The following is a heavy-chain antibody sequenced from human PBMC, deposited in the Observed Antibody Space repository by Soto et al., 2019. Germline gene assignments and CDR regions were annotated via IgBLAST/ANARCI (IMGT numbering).Heavy chain of an antibody. Sequence: EVQLVESEGGLVQPGGSLRLSCAASGFTFSRYWMSWVRQAPGKGLEWVAHIKEHGYEMFYVDSVKGRFTISRDNGKNSLYLQMNSLRTEDTAVYYCARGLSVEIAPIMGCYFDYWGQGSLVSVSS. J-gene: IGHJ4*02. CDR2: IKEHGYEM. CDR1: GFTFSRYW. D-gene: IGHD1-26*01. CDR3: ARGLSVEIAPIMGCYFDY. V-gene: IGHV3-7*03.